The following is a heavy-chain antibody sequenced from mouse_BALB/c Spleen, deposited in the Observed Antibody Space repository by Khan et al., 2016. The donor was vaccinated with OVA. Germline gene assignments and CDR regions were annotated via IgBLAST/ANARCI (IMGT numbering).Heavy chain of an antibody. Sequence: QVQLKQSGVELARPGASVKMSCKASGYTFTSYTIHWIKKRPGQGLEWIGYINPSNDYTNYNQKFKDKATLTTDKSSTTAYLRLSSLTSDDSAVYNCVRDGAYHRNDGWFAYWGQGTLVTVSA. J-gene: IGHJ3*01. D-gene: IGHD2-14*01. CDR1: GYTFTSYT. V-gene: IGHV1-4*01. CDR2: INPSNDYT. CDR3: VRDGAYHRNDGWFAY.